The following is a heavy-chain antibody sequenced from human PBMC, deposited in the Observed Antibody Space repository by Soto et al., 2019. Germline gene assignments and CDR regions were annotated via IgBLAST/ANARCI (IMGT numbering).Heavy chain of an antibody. CDR2: IHYSGST. J-gene: IGHJ5*02. Sequence: PSETLSLTCAVYGGSFSGYYWSWIRQPPGKGLEWIGYIHYSGSTNHNPSLKSRVTISVDTSKNQISLKLRSVTAADTAVYYCVRMLFGRGNRFDPWGQGSLVPGSS. CDR3: VRMLFGRGNRFDP. D-gene: IGHD3-3*01. CDR1: GGSFSGYY. V-gene: IGHV4-34*11.